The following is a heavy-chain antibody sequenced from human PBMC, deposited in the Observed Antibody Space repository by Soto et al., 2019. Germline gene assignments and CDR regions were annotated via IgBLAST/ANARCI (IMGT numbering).Heavy chain of an antibody. V-gene: IGHV1-2*04. Sequence: ASVKVSCKASGFTFINSAIQWVRQAPGQGLEWMGWINPNSGGTNYAQKFQGWVTMTRDTSISTAYMELSRLRSDDTAVYYCARERMATINYYYYYGMDVWGQGTTVTVSS. CDR3: ARERMATINYYYYYGMDV. D-gene: IGHD5-12*01. J-gene: IGHJ6*02. CDR2: INPNSGGT. CDR1: GFTFINSA.